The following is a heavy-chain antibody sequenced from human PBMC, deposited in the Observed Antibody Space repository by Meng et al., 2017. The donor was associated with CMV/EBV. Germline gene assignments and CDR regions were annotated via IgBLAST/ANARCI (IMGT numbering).Heavy chain of an antibody. V-gene: IGHV4-30-4*08. D-gene: IGHD1-14*01. CDR2: IYYSGST. CDR1: GGYNSSSDYY. CDR3: ARVTSRVAGAFDY. Sequence: HVHLQEPGPGLVKPSQTLSPTSSHSGGYNSSSDYYWSWIRQPPGKGLEWIGYIYYSGSTYYNPSLKSRVTISVDTSKNQFSLKLSSVTAADTAVYYCARVTSRVAGAFDYWGQGTLVTVSS. J-gene: IGHJ4*02.